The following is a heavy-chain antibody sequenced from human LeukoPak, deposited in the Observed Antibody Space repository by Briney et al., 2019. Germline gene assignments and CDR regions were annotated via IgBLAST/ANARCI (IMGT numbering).Heavy chain of an antibody. V-gene: IGHV4-4*07. J-gene: IGHJ4*02. CDR3: ARDRRGSRGNYYY. CDR1: GGSISTFY. CDR2: IFTSGST. D-gene: IGHD1-26*01. Sequence: SETLSLTCTVSGGSISTFYWSWIRQPAGKGLEWLGRIFTSGSTNYNPSLKSRVTMSVDTSKNQFSLNLNSVTAADTAVYYCARDRRGSRGNYYYWGQGTLVTVSS.